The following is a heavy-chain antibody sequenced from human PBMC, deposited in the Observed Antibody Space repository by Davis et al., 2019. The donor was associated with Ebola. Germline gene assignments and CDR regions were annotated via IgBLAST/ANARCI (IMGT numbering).Heavy chain of an antibody. CDR1: GFTFSSYW. CDR3: ARVHHGDYVSY. CDR2: IKQDGSEK. J-gene: IGHJ4*02. V-gene: IGHV3-7*01. D-gene: IGHD4-17*01. Sequence: GGSLRLSCAASGFTFSSYWMGWVRQAPGKGLEWVANIKQDGSEKYYVDSVKGRFTISRDNAKNSLYLQMNSLRAEDTAVYYCARVHHGDYVSYWGQGTLVTVSS.